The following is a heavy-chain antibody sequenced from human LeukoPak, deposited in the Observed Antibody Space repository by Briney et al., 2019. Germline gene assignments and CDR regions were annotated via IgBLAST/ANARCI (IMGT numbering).Heavy chain of an antibody. J-gene: IGHJ4*02. D-gene: IGHD5-24*01. CDR1: GFTFSSYR. CDR3: AKVDGDY. V-gene: IGHV3-21*04. CDR2: ISSSSSYI. Sequence: GGPLRLSCAASGFTFSSYRMNWVGQAQGKGLEWVSSISSSSSYIYYADSVKGRFTISRDNAKNSLYLQMNSLRAEDTAVYYCAKVDGDYWGQGTLVTVSS.